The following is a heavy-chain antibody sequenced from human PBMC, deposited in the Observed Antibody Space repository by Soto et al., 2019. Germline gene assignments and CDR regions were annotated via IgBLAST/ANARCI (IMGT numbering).Heavy chain of an antibody. J-gene: IGHJ6*02. Sequence: GESLKISCKGSGYSFTIYWISWVRQMPGKGLEWMGRIDPSDSYTNYSPSFQGHVTISADKSISTAYLQWSSLKASDTAMYYCARPEMTSMDVWGQGTTVTVSS. CDR1: GYSFTIYW. V-gene: IGHV5-10-1*01. CDR2: IDPSDSYT. CDR3: ARPEMTSMDV.